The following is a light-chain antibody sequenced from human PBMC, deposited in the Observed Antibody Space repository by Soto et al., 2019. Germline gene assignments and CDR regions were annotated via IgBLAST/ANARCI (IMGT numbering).Light chain of an antibody. J-gene: IGLJ3*02. Sequence: QSALTQPPSASGSPGQSVTISCTGTSSDVGGYNYVSWYRQHPGKAPKLMIYEVSKRPSGVPDRFSGSKSGNTASLTVSGLQAEDEADYYCSSYAGRNNLVFGGGTKVTVL. CDR2: EVS. CDR3: SSYAGRNNLV. CDR1: SSDVGGYNY. V-gene: IGLV2-8*01.